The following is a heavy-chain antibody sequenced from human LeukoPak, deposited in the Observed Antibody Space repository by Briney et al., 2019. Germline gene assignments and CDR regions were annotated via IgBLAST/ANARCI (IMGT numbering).Heavy chain of an antibody. J-gene: IGHJ6*03. CDR1: GGSISSYY. CDR3: ARRMGRRFGERYYYYHYMDV. CDR2: IYYSGST. Sequence: SETLSLTCTVSGGSISSYYWSWIRQPPGKGLEWIGYIYYSGSTNYNPSLKSRVTMSVDTSKNQFSLKLSSVTAADTAVYYCARRMGRRFGERYYYYHYMDVWGKGTTVTISS. D-gene: IGHD3-10*01. V-gene: IGHV4-59*12.